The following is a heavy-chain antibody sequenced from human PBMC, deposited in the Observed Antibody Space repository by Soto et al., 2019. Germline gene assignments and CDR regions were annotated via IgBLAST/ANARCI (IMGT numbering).Heavy chain of an antibody. CDR1: GYTFNAFY. V-gene: IGHV1-46*02. D-gene: IGHD2-8*02. CDR3: ASGDSTDCSSGLCSFFYDHDMDV. CDR2: INPSGDGT. Sequence: ASVKVSCTAFGYTFNAFYMHWVRQAPGHGLEWMGVINPSGDGTSYAQKFQGRVTMTRDTSTSTGYMELSRLTSDDTAIYYCASGDSTDCSSGLCSFFYDHDMDVWGQGPTVTVS. J-gene: IGHJ6*02.